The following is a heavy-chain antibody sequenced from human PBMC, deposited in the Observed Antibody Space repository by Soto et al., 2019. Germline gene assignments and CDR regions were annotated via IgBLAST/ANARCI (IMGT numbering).Heavy chain of an antibody. J-gene: IGHJ6*03. CDR2: ISSSSSYI. CDR1: GFTFSSYS. D-gene: IGHD2-2*01. CDR3: ARDSCSSTSCYAGFGCLYYYYMDV. V-gene: IGHV3-21*01. Sequence: GGSLRLSCAASGFTFSSYSMNWVRQAPGKGLEWVSSISSSSSYIYYADSVKGRFTISRDNAKNSLFLQMNSLRAEDTAVNYCARDSCSSTSCYAGFGCLYYYYMDVWGKGTTVTVSS.